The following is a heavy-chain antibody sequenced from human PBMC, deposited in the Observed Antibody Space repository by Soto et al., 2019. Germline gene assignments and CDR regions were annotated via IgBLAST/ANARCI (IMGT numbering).Heavy chain of an antibody. D-gene: IGHD2-15*01. J-gene: IGHJ6*03. CDR2: INWNGGST. V-gene: IGHV3-20*01. CDR3: ARNIGYCSGGSCYLGYMDV. Sequence: GGSLRLSCAASGFTFDDYGMSWVRQAPGKGLEWVSGINWNGGSTGYADSVKGRFTISRDNAKNSLYLQMNSLRAEDTALYHCARNIGYCSGGSCYLGYMDVWGKGTTVTVSS. CDR1: GFTFDDYG.